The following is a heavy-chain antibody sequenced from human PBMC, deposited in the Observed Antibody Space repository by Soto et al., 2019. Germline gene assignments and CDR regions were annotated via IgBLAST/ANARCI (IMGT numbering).Heavy chain of an antibody. D-gene: IGHD5-18*01. J-gene: IGHJ4*02. CDR1: GFTFSSYA. Sequence: GGSLRLSCAASGFTFSSYAMSWVRQAPGKGLEWVSAISGSGGSTYYADSVKGRFTISRDNSKNTLYLQMNSLRAEDTAVYYCANLLVDTAMVTAYYFDYWGQGTLVTRLL. V-gene: IGHV3-23*01. CDR3: ANLLVDTAMVTAYYFDY. CDR2: ISGSGGST.